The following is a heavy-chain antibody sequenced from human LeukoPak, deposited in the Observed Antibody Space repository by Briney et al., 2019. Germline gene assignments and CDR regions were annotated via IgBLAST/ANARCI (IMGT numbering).Heavy chain of an antibody. J-gene: IGHJ6*03. CDR2: INSDGSTT. Sequence: GGSLRLSCVASGFTFSGYWMHWVRQAPGEGLVWVSRINSDGSTTTYADSVKGRFTISRDNAKNTLCLQMNSLRVEDTAVYYCARSTTHPYYNYMDVWGKGTTVTLSS. D-gene: IGHD4-17*01. CDR1: GFTFSGYW. V-gene: IGHV3-74*01. CDR3: ARSTTHPYYNYMDV.